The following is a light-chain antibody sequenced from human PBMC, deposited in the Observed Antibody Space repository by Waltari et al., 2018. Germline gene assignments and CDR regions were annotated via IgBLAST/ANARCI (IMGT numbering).Light chain of an antibody. J-gene: IGLJ2*01. Sequence: QSALTQPRSVSGSPGQSVTLSCPGTTSAVGAYTSVSWYQQRPGKPPKLVIYDVDKRPSGVPDRFSGSKAGNTASLTISGLQTDDEADYYCCSYAGRYTSVFGGGTKVTVL. CDR3: CSYAGRYTSV. V-gene: IGLV2-11*01. CDR2: DVD. CDR1: TSAVGAYTS.